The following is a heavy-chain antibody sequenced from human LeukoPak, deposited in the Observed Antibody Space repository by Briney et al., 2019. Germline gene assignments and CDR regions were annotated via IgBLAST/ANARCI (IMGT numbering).Heavy chain of an antibody. D-gene: IGHD4-11*01. V-gene: IGHV3-15*01. CDR1: GFTFSNAW. CDR3: TTDLTTASYYYYGMDV. J-gene: IGHJ6*02. CDR2: IKSKTDGGTT. Sequence: GGSLRLSCAASGFTFSNAWMSWVRQAPGKGLEWVGRIKSKTDGGTTDYAAPVKGRFTISRDDSKNTLYLQMNSLKTEDTAVYYCTTDLTTASYYYYGMDVWGQGTTVTVSS.